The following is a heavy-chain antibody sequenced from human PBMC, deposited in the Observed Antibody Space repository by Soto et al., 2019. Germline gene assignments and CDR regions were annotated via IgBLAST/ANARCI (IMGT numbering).Heavy chain of an antibody. J-gene: IGHJ6*02. Sequence: SLKVSCKASGGTFSSYAISWVRQAPGQGLEWMGGIIPIFGTANYAQKFQGRVTITADESTSTAYMELSSLRSEDTAVYYCAREGSGYDYPPYGMDVWGQGTTVTVSS. CDR1: GGTFSSYA. CDR3: AREGSGYDYPPYGMDV. CDR2: IIPIFGTA. D-gene: IGHD5-12*01. V-gene: IGHV1-69*13.